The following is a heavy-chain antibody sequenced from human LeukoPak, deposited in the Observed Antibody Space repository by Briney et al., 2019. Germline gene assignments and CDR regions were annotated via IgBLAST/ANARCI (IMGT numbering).Heavy chain of an antibody. Sequence: PSETLSLTCTVSGGSLSSSRYCWGWIRQPPGKGLEWIGSRYYSGSTYYNPSLKSRVTISVDTSKNEFSLKLSSVTAADTAVYYCAGGVYDYVWGSYRYTEVGFDYWGQGTLVTVSS. CDR2: RYYSGST. CDR1: GGSLSSSRYC. CDR3: AGGVYDYVWGSYRYTEVGFDY. J-gene: IGHJ4*02. V-gene: IGHV4-39*01. D-gene: IGHD3-16*02.